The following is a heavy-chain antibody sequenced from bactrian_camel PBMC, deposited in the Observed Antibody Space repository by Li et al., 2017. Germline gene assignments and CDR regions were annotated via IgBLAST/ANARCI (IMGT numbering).Heavy chain of an antibody. J-gene: IGHJ4*01. CDR2: IGNDGST. Sequence: HVQLVESGGGSVQAGGSLRLSCAASGYYYSTYCMGWFRQAPGKEREGVAAIGNDGSTTYADSVKGRFTISKDNSANTLNLQMNNLEPEDTAIYYCVKFSLIIDTYWGQGTQVTVS. V-gene: IGHV3S53*01. CDR3: VKFSLIIDTY. CDR1: GYYYSTYC. D-gene: IGHD2*01.